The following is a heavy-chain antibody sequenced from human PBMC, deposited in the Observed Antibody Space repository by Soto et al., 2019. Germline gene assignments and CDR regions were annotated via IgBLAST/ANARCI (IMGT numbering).Heavy chain of an antibody. D-gene: IGHD2-21*02. Sequence: VASVKVSCKASGYTFTSYGISWVRQAPGQGLEWMGWISAYNGNTNYAQKLQGRVTMTTDTSTSTAYMELRSLRSDDTAVYYCARVPYCGGDCYSDWFDPWGQGTLVTVSS. CDR1: GYTFTSYG. CDR3: ARVPYCGGDCYSDWFDP. CDR2: ISAYNGNT. V-gene: IGHV1-18*01. J-gene: IGHJ5*02.